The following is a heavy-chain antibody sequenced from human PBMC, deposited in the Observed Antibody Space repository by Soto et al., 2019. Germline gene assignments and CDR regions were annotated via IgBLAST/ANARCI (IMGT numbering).Heavy chain of an antibody. CDR2: IYHSGST. Sequence: QLQLQESGSGLVKPSQTLSLTCAVSGGSISSGGYSWSWIRQPPGKGLEWIGYIYHSGSTYYNPSLERRVTISVDRSKNQFSLKLSSVTAADTAVYYCARGDYYYYYGMDVWGQGTTVTVSS. J-gene: IGHJ6*02. CDR3: ARGDYYYYYGMDV. V-gene: IGHV4-30-2*01. CDR1: GGSISSGGYS.